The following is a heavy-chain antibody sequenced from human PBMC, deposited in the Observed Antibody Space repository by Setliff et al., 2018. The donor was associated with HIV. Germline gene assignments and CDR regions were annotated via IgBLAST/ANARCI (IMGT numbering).Heavy chain of an antibody. D-gene: IGHD7-27*01. CDR2: INPNSGGT. CDR1: GYTFSGYY. CDR3: ARQLSNSLDY. J-gene: IGHJ4*02. V-gene: IGHV1-2*02. Sequence: VASVKVSCKASGYTFSGYYMHWVRQAPGQGLEWMGWINPNSGGTNNAQKFQGRVTMTRDTSINTAYMELARLRSDDTAMYFCARQLSNSLDYWGQGTLVTVSS.